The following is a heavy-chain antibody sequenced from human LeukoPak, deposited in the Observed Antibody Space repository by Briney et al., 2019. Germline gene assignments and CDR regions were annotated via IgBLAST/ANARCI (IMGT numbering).Heavy chain of an antibody. D-gene: IGHD5-18*01. CDR3: ARTTEGGYTYNYFYYYYMDV. CDR1: GGSISSYY. CDR2: IYYSGST. V-gene: IGHV4-59*01. Sequence: SETLSLTCTVSGGSISSYYWSWIRQPPGKGLEWIGYIYYSGSTNYNPSLKSRVTISVDTSKNQFYLKLSSVTAADTAVYYCARTTEGGYTYNYFYYYYMDVWGKGTTVTISS. J-gene: IGHJ6*03.